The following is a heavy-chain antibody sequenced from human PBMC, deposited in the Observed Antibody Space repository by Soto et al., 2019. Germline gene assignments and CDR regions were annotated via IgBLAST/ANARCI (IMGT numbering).Heavy chain of an antibody. CDR3: ARANYDFWSGPIWGRRDYYYGMDV. CDR2: INPNSGGT. J-gene: IGHJ6*02. CDR1: GYTFTGYY. Sequence: ASVKVSCKASGYTFTGYYMHWVRQAPGQGLEWMGWINPNSGGTIYAQKFQGWVTMTRDTSISTAYMELSRLRSDDTAVYYCARANYDFWSGPIWGRRDYYYGMDVWGQGTTVTVSS. D-gene: IGHD3-3*01. V-gene: IGHV1-2*04.